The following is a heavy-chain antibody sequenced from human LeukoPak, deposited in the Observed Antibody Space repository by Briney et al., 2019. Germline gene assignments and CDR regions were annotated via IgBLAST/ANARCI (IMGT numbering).Heavy chain of an antibody. CDR1: GGSFSGYY. CDR3: ARSSPYYYGSGRRPYYYYMDV. J-gene: IGHJ6*03. V-gene: IGHV4-34*01. D-gene: IGHD3-10*01. CDR2: INHSGST. Sequence: KPSETLSLTCAVYGGSFSGYYWSWIRQPPGKGLEWIGEINHSGSTNYNPSLKSRVTISVDTSKNQFSLKLSSVTAADTAVYYCARSSPYYYGSGRRPYYYYMDVWGKGTTVTISS.